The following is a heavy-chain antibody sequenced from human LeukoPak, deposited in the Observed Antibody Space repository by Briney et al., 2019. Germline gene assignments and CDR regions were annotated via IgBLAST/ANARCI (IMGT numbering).Heavy chain of an antibody. CDR3: ATEGATKGYFDY. D-gene: IGHD1-26*01. V-gene: IGHV1-24*01. CDR2: FDPEDGET. CDR1: GYTLTELS. J-gene: IGHJ4*02. Sequence: ASVKVSCKVSGYTLTELSMHWVRQAPGKGLEWMGGFDPEDGETIYAQKFQGRVTMTEDTSTDTAYMELSSLRSEDTAVYYCATEGATKGYFDYWGQGTLVTVSS.